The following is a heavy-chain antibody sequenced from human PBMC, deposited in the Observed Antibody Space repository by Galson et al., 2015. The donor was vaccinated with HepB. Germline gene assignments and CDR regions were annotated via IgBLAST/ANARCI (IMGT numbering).Heavy chain of an antibody. J-gene: IGHJ4*02. Sequence: SVKVSCKVSGYTLTELSMHWVRQAPGKGLEWMGGFDPEDGETIYAQKFQGRVTMTEDTSTDTAYMELSSLRSEDTAVYYCATGQLERPLDFDYWGQGTLVTVSS. D-gene: IGHD1-1*01. V-gene: IGHV1-24*01. CDR1: GYTLTELS. CDR2: FDPEDGET. CDR3: ATGQLERPLDFDY.